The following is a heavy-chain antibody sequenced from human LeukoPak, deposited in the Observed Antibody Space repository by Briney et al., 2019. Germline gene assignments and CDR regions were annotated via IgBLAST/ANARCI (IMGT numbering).Heavy chain of an antibody. CDR3: ARGGITMVRGVMGPYWFDP. Sequence: SETLSLTCTVSGGSISSYYWSWIRQHPGKGLEWIGYIYYSGSTYYNPSLKSRVTISVDTSKNQFSLKLSSVTAADTAVYYCARGGITMVRGVMGPYWFDPWGQGTLVTVSS. V-gene: IGHV4-59*06. CDR1: GGSISSYY. J-gene: IGHJ5*02. CDR2: IYYSGST. D-gene: IGHD3-10*01.